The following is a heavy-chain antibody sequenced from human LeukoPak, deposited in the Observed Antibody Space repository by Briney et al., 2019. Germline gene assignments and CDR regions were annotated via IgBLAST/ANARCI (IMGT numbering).Heavy chain of an antibody. CDR1: GGSISSGDYY. J-gene: IGHJ4*02. V-gene: IGHV4-30-4*01. CDR3: ARVLAAAGTKKSIDY. CDR2: IYYSGST. Sequence: SETLSLTCTVSGGSISSGDYYWSWIRQPPGKGLEWIGYIYYSGSTYYNPSLKSRVTISVDTSKNQFSLKLGSVTAADTAVYYCARVLAAAGTKKSIDYWGQGTLVTVSS. D-gene: IGHD6-13*01.